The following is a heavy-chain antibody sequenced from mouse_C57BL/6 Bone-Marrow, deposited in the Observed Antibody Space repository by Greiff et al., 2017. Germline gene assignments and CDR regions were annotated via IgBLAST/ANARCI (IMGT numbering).Heavy chain of an antibody. CDR2: ISDGGSYT. Sequence: EVKLEESGGGLVKPGGSLKLSCAASGFTFSSYAMSWVRQTPEKRLEWVATISDGGSYTYYPDNVKGRFTISRDNAKNNLYLQMSHLKSEDTAMYYCARDGKYYGSPHWYFDVWGTGTTVTVSS. CDR1: GFTFSSYA. V-gene: IGHV5-4*01. D-gene: IGHD1-1*01. CDR3: ARDGKYYGSPHWYFDV. J-gene: IGHJ1*03.